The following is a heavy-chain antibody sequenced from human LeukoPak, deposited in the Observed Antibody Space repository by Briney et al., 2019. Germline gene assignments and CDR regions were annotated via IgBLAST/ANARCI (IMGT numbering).Heavy chain of an antibody. J-gene: IGHJ4*02. Sequence: SVKVSCKASGGTFISYAISWVRQAPGQGLEWMGGIIPIFGTANYAQKFQGRVTITADESTSTAYMELSSLRSEDTAVYYCAATDTAMVKGVGYWGQGTLVTVSS. CDR1: GGTFISYA. CDR2: IIPIFGTA. D-gene: IGHD5-18*01. V-gene: IGHV1-69*13. CDR3: AATDTAMVKGVGY.